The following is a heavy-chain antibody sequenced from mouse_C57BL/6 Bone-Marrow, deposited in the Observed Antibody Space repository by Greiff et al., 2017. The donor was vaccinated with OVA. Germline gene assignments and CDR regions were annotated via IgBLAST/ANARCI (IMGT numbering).Heavy chain of an antibody. CDR3: ARPGTVVAPYAMDY. CDR2: IYPRSGNT. CDR1: GYTFTSYG. J-gene: IGHJ4*01. V-gene: IGHV1-81*01. Sequence: QVQLKESGAELARPGASVTLSCKASGYTFTSYGIRWVKQSPGQGLEWIGEIYPRSGNTSYNEKFKGKATLTADKSSSTAYMELRSLTSEDSAVYFGARPGTVVAPYAMDYWGQGTSVTVSS. D-gene: IGHD1-1*01.